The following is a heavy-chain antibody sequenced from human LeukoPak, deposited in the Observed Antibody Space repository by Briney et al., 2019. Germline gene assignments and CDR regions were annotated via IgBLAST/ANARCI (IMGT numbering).Heavy chain of an antibody. J-gene: IGHJ4*02. Sequence: VGSLRLSSAHPVFTFSNYWMYCVRDTPETGLWWVSRINSDGSSTTYADSVKGRFTISRDNGQNTLYLQMNSLRAEDTAVYYCAREGRGYSYAFEYWGQGTLVTVSS. CDR2: INSDGSST. CDR1: VFTFSNYW. D-gene: IGHD5-18*01. CDR3: AREGRGYSYAFEY. V-gene: IGHV3-74*01.